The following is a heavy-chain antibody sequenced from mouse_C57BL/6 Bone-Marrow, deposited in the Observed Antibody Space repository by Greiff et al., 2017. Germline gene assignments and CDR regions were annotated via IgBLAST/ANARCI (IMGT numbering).Heavy chain of an antibody. CDR3: SSPSSSSGYAMDY. CDR2: IYPRSGST. Sequence: VQLQQSGAELARPGASVKLSCKASGYTFTSYGISWVKQRTGQGLEWIGEIYPRSGSTYYNEKFKGKATLTADKSSSTAYMELRSRTSEDSAVYFCSSPSSSSGYAMDYWGQGTSVTVSA. V-gene: IGHV1-81*01. J-gene: IGHJ4*01. D-gene: IGHD3-2*02. CDR1: GYTFTSYG.